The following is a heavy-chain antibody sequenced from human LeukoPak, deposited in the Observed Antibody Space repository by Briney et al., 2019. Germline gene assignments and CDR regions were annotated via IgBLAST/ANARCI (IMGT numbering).Heavy chain of an antibody. CDR3: AKVAKYYYGSETYYFFEH. Sequence: PGGSLRLSCAASGFTFTTYWMSWVRQAPGKGLEWVANINQDGTEKFVDSVKGRFAISRDNAKNSLYLQMNSLRVEDTAVYYCAKVAKYYYGSETYYFFEHWGQGTPVTASS. D-gene: IGHD3-10*01. V-gene: IGHV3-7*01. CDR2: INQDGTEK. CDR1: GFTFTTYW. J-gene: IGHJ4*02.